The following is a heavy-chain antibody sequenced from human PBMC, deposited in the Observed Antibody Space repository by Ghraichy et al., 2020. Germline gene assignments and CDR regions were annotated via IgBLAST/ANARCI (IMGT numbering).Heavy chain of an antibody. J-gene: IGHJ3*02. Sequence: GGSLRLSCAASGFTFSSYSMNWVRQAPGKGLEWVSYISSSSTIYYADSVKGRFTISRDNAKNSLYLQMNSLRDEDTAVYYCARDLENSSGWYGGLAFDIWGQGTMVTVSS. D-gene: IGHD6-19*01. V-gene: IGHV3-48*02. CDR3: ARDLENSSGWYGGLAFDI. CDR1: GFTFSSYS. CDR2: ISSSSTI.